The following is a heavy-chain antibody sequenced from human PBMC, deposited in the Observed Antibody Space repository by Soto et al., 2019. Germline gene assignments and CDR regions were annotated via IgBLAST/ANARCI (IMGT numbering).Heavy chain of an antibody. V-gene: IGHV3-48*03. Sequence: EVQLVESGGGLVQPGGSLRLSCAASGFTFSSYEMNWVRKAPGKGLEWVSYISSSGSTIYYADSVKGRFTISRDNAKNSLYLQMNSLRAEDTAVYYCARGHTAMVPLIFDYWGQGTLVTVSS. CDR2: ISSSGSTI. CDR1: GFTFSSYE. D-gene: IGHD5-18*01. CDR3: ARGHTAMVPLIFDY. J-gene: IGHJ4*02.